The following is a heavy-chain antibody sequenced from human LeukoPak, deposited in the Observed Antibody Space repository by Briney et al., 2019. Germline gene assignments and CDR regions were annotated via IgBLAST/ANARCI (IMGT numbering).Heavy chain of an antibody. CDR3: ASTYWRYCSGGSCYQDY. J-gene: IGHJ4*02. D-gene: IGHD2-15*01. Sequence: WIRQPPGKGLEWIGSIYYSGSTYYNPSLKSRVTISVDTSKNQFSLKLSSVTAADTAVYYCASTYWRYCSGGSCYQDYWGQGTLVTVSS. CDR2: IYYSGST. V-gene: IGHV4-39*01.